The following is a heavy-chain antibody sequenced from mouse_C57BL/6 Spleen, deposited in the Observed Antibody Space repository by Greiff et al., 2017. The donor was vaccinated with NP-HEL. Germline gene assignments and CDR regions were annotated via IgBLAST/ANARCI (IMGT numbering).Heavy chain of an antibody. V-gene: IGHV1-80*01. CDR1: GYAFSSYW. D-gene: IGHD4-1*01. CDR3: ASPGTSYYYAMDY. J-gene: IGHJ4*01. CDR2: IYPGDGDT. Sequence: VQLQQSGAELVKPGASVKISCKASGYAFSSYWMNWVKQRPGKGLEWIGQIYPGDGDTNYNGKFKGKATLTADKSSSTAYMQLSSLTSEDSAVYFCASPGTSYYYAMDYWGQGTSVTVSS.